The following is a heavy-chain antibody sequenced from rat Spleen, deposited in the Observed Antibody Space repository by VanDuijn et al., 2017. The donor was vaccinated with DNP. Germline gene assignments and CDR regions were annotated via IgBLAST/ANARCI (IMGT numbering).Heavy chain of an antibody. CDR2: IPSRGGNT. D-gene: IGHD1-9*01. Sequence: EVQLVESGGGLIQPGRSLKLSCAASGFTFSNSGMHWIRQVPGKGLEWVASIPSRGGNTYYPDSVKGRFTISRDNAKNTLYLQMNSLRSEDTATYYCTTGGITYYGYNSDYWGKGVMVTASS. J-gene: IGHJ2*01. V-gene: IGHV5S13*01. CDR3: TTGGITYYGYNSDY. CDR1: GFTFSNSG.